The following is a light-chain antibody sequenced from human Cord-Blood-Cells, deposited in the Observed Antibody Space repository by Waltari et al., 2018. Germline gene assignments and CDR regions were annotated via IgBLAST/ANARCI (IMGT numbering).Light chain of an antibody. J-gene: IGKJ3*01. V-gene: IGKV3-20*01. Sequence: EIVLTQSPGPLSLSPGERATLPCRASQSVSSSYLAWYQQKPGQAPRLLIYGASSRATGIPDRFSGSGSGTDFTLTISRLEPEDFAVYYCQQYGSSIFTFGPGTKVDIK. CDR3: QQYGSSIFT. CDR1: QSVSSSY. CDR2: GAS.